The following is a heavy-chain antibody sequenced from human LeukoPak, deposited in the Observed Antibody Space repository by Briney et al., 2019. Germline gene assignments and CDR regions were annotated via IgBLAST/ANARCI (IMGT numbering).Heavy chain of an antibody. CDR1: GGIFSSYA. V-gene: IGHV1-69*13. J-gene: IGHJ4*02. CDR3: ARETARYYFDY. D-gene: IGHD6-25*01. Sequence: ASVKVSCKASGGIFSSYAISWVRQAPGQGLEWMGGIIPIFGTANYAQKFQGRVTITADESTSTAYMELSSLRSEDTAVYYCARETARYYFDYWGQGTLVTVSS. CDR2: IIPIFGTA.